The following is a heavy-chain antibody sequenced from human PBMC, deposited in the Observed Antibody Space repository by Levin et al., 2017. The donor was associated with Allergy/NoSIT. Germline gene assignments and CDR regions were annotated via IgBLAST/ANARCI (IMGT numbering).Heavy chain of an antibody. V-gene: IGHV1-46*01. CDR1: GYTFTSYY. CDR3: AREDDSSGYLGY. CDR2: INPSGGST. Sequence: TGESLKISCKASGYTFTSYYMHWVRQAPGQGLEWMGIINPSGGSTSYAQKFQGRVTMTRDTSTSTVYMELSSLRSEDTAVYYCAREDDSSGYLGYWGQGTLVTVSS. D-gene: IGHD3-22*01. J-gene: IGHJ4*02.